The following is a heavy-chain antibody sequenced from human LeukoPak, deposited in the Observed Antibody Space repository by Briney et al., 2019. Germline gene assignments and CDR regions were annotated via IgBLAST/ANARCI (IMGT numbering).Heavy chain of an antibody. Sequence: GGSLRLSCAASGFAFSSYAMSWVRQAPGKALEWVSLIIRSGGSTYYADSVKGQFTISRDNSKTTLYLQMNSLRAENTAVYYCAKDRGYSSSFEGAFDIWGQGTMVTVSS. CDR3: AKDRGYSSSFEGAFDI. J-gene: IGHJ3*02. CDR1: GFAFSSYA. V-gene: IGHV3-23*01. CDR2: IIRSGGST. D-gene: IGHD6-6*01.